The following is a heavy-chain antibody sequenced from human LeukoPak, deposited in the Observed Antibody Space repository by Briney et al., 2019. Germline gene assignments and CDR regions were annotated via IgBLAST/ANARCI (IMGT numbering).Heavy chain of an antibody. J-gene: IGHJ5*02. CDR3: ARTFYYDSSTYPNWFDP. V-gene: IGHV3-48*02. CDR1: GFTFSSCS. D-gene: IGHD3-22*01. Sequence: GGSLRLSCAASGFTFSSCSMNWVRQAPGKGLEWVSYISSSSSTIHYADSVKGRFTISRDNAKNSLYLQMNSLTDEDTAVYYCARTFYYDSSTYPNWFDPWGQGTLVTVSS. CDR2: ISSSSSTI.